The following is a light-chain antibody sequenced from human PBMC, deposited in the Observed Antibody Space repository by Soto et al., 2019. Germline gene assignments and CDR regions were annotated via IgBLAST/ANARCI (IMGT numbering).Light chain of an antibody. Sequence: EIVLTQSPGTLSLSPGERATLSCRASQSVNSNYLAWYQQKPGQVPRPLIYGASIRAAGVPDRLSGSGSGTDFIFTIIRQEAEDYSVYYCQQYGTSPHTFGQGTKLEIK. J-gene: IGKJ2*01. CDR1: QSVNSNY. V-gene: IGKV3-20*01. CDR3: QQYGTSPHT. CDR2: GAS.